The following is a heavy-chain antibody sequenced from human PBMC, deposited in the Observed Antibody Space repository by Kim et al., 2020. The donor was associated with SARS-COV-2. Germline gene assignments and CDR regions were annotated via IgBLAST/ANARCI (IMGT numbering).Heavy chain of an antibody. V-gene: IGHV3-48*02. CDR3: AREGRSLSVDYYYGMDV. CDR1: GFTFSSYS. Sequence: GGSLRLSCAASGFTFSSYSMNWVRQAPGKGLEWVSYISSSSSTIYYADSVKGRFTISRDNAKNSLYLQMNSLRDEDTAVYYCAREGRSLSVDYYYGMDVWGQGTTVTVSS. CDR2: ISSSSSTI. J-gene: IGHJ6*02.